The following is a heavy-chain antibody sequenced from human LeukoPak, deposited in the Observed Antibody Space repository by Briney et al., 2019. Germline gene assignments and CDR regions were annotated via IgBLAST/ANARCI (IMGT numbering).Heavy chain of an antibody. V-gene: IGHV3-30-3*01. CDR3: SREGTNSGHHRSYFDP. D-gene: IGHD1-26*01. Sequence: GGSLRLSCAACGFSFSTYALHWVRQAPGKGLEWVAAVSYDGNIKDYADSVKGRFTISRDNSKNILYLQMNSLRDEDTAMYYCSREGTNSGHHRSYFDPWGQGTLVTVSS. CDR2: VSYDGNIK. J-gene: IGHJ5*02. CDR1: GFSFSTYA.